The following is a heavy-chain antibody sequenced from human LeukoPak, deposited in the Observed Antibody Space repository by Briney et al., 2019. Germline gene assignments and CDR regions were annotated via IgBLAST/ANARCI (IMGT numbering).Heavy chain of an antibody. CDR2: INWNGGST. Sequence: GGSLRLSCAASGFTFDDYGMSWVRQAPGKGLEWVSGINWNGGSTYYADSVKGRFTISRDNSKNTLYLQMNSLRAEDTAVYYCAKGGAYYYDSSAYYRDWGQGTLVTVSS. J-gene: IGHJ4*02. CDR3: AKGGAYYYDSSAYYRD. CDR1: GFTFDDYG. D-gene: IGHD3-22*01. V-gene: IGHV3-20*04.